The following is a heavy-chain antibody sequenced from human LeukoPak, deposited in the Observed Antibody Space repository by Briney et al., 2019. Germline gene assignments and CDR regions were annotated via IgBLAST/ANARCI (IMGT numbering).Heavy chain of an antibody. CDR3: AKPSANGRYYYYSIDV. V-gene: IGHV3-23*01. CDR1: GFTFRSYA. CDR2: ISGSGGSR. J-gene: IGHJ6*03. Sequence: PGGSLRLSCAASGFTFRSYAMGWVRQAPGKGLGWVSAISGSGGSRYYADSVKGRFTITRDNSKNTLYLQMNSLRAEDKAVYYCAKPSANGRYYYYSIDVWGKGTTVTVSS.